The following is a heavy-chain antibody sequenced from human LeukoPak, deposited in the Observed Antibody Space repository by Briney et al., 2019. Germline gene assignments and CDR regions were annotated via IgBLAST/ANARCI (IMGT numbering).Heavy chain of an antibody. CDR1: GFTFSSYA. CDR2: ISYDGSNK. D-gene: IGHD6-13*01. V-gene: IGHV3-30*04. CDR3: ARDYTRVQQLVLYPQALPYYYYYGVDV. J-gene: IGHJ6*02. Sequence: GGSLRLSCAASGFTFSSYAMQWVRQAPGKGLEWVAVISYDGSNKYYADSVKGRFTISRDNSKNTLYLQMNSLRAEDTAVYYCARDYTRVQQLVLYPQALPYYYYYGVDVWGQGTTVTVSS.